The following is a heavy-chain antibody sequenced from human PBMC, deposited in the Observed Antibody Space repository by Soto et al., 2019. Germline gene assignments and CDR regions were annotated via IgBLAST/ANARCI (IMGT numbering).Heavy chain of an antibody. V-gene: IGHV3-30*18. CDR3: AKGPRFWGSGTYYLDY. CDR1: GFTFSSYG. CDR2: ISYDGSNK. J-gene: IGHJ4*02. Sequence: PGGSLRLSCAASGFTFSSYGMHWVRQAPGKGLEWVAVISYDGSNKYYADSVKGRFTISRDNSKNTLYLQMNSLRAEDTAVYYCAKGPRFWGSGTYYLDYWGQGTLVTVSS. D-gene: IGHD3-10*01.